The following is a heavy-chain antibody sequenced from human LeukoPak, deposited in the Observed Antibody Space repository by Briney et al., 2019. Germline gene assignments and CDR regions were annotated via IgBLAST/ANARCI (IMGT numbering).Heavy chain of an antibody. V-gene: IGHV4-59*12. CDR2: IYYSGST. CDR3: ARDGRYYYAFDI. D-gene: IGHD1-26*01. J-gene: IGHJ3*02. Sequence: SETLSLTCTVSGGSISSYYWSWIRQPPGKGLEWIGYIYYSGSTYYNPSLKSRVTISVDTSKNQFSLKLSSLTAADTAVYYCARDGRYYYAFDIWGQGTMVTVSS. CDR1: GGSISSYY.